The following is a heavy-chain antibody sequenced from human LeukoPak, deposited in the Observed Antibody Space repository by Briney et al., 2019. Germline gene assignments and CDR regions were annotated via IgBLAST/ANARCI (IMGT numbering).Heavy chain of an antibody. V-gene: IGHV3-43*02. CDR2: ISGDGGSA. CDR1: GFTFHDYA. D-gene: IGHD3-10*01. Sequence: GGSLRLSCVASGFTFHDYAMSWVRQVPGKGLEWVSLISGDGGSASYAASVKGRFTLSRDNSKNSLYLQMNSLRTEDTAFYYCAKASSGSSSRPIDYWGQGTLVTVSS. CDR3: AKASSGSSSRPIDY. J-gene: IGHJ4*02.